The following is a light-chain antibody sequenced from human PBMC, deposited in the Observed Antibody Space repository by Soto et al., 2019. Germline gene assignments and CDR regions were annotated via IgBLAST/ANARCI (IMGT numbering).Light chain of an antibody. J-gene: IGLJ2*01. CDR2: QDS. Sequence: ELTQPPSVSVSPGQTASITCSGDKLGDKYACWYQQKPGQSPVLVIYQDSKRPSGIPERFSGSNSGNTATLTISGTQAMDEADYYCQAWDSSTAVVFGGGTKLTVL. CDR1: KLGDKY. CDR3: QAWDSSTAVV. V-gene: IGLV3-1*01.